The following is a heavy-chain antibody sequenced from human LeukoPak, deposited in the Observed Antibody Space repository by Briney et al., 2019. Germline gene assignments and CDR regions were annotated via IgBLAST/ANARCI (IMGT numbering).Heavy chain of an antibody. Sequence: ASVKVSCKASGYTFTSYYMHLVRQPPAQGLEWMGIIYLSCGSRNKAYKFQGRVTMTRATSTSTVYMELSSLRSEDTAVYYCARDQGIAAAGVYNWFDPWGQGNLVTVSS. D-gene: IGHD6-13*01. CDR1: GYTFTSYY. V-gene: IGHV1-46*01. CDR3: ARDQGIAAAGVYNWFDP. CDR2: IYLSCGSR. J-gene: IGHJ5*02.